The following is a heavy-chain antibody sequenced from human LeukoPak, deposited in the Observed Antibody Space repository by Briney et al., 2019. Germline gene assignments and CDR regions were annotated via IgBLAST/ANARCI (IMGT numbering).Heavy chain of an antibody. V-gene: IGHV3-30*03. D-gene: IGHD6-19*01. CDR3: ARGLYSSGWSGGY. CDR1: GFTFSSYG. Sequence: PGGSLRLSCAASGFTFSSYGMHWVRQAPGKGLEWVAVISYDGSNKYYADSVKGRFTISRDNSKNTLYLQMNSLRAEDTAVYYCARGLYSSGWSGGYWGQGTLVTVSS. J-gene: IGHJ4*02. CDR2: ISYDGSNK.